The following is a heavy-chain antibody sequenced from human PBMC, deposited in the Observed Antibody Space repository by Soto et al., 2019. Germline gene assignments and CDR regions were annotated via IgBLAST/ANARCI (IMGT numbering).Heavy chain of an antibody. V-gene: IGHV5-10-1*01. D-gene: IGHD3-3*01. CDR3: ARLEKPVHDFWSGYYNGPDV. Sequence: GESLKISCKGSGYSFTSYWISWVRQMPGKGLECFGSIDPSVFYTNYSPSFQGHVTISADKSISTAYLQWSSLKASDTAMYYFARLEKPVHDFWSGYYNGPDVWGQGTTVTVSS. CDR2: IDPSVFYT. J-gene: IGHJ6*02. CDR1: GYSFTSYW.